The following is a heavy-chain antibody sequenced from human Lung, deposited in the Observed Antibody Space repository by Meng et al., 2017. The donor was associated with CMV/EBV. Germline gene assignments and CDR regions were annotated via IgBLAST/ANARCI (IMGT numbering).Heavy chain of an antibody. CDR3: ARDHDYDFWSGYVDY. D-gene: IGHD3-3*01. CDR2: ISSNGGST. Sequence: GGSLSLXXAASGFTFSSYAMHWVRQAPGKGLEYVSAISSNGGSTYYADSVKGRFTISRDNSKNTLYLQMGSLRAEDMAVYYCARDHDYDFWSGYVDYWGQGTXVNVYS. J-gene: IGHJ4*02. CDR1: GFTFSSYA. V-gene: IGHV3-64*02.